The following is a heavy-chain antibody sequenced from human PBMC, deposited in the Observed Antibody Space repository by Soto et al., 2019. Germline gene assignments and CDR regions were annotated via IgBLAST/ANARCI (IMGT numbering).Heavy chain of an antibody. D-gene: IGHD6-13*01. CDR3: AREGYSSSWYLDY. CDR2: IRNKAKTYTT. CDR1: GFTFSDHY. J-gene: IGHJ4*02. V-gene: IGHV3-72*01. Sequence: VGSLRLSCSASGFTFSDHYMDWVRQAPGEGLEWVGRIRNKAKTYTTDYAASVKGRFTISRDDSKNSLYLQMNSLKTEDTAVYYCAREGYSSSWYLDYWGQGALVTVSS.